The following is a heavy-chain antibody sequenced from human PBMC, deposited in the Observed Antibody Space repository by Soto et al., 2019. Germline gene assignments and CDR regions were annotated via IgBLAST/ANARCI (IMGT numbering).Heavy chain of an antibody. CDR2: INAGNGNR. CDR1: GYTFTSYA. J-gene: IGHJ5*02. D-gene: IGHD2-15*01. V-gene: IGHV1-3*01. Sequence: QVQLVQSGAEVKKPGASVKVSCKASGYTFTSYAMHWVRQAPGQRLEWMGWINAGNGNRKYSQKFQGRVTITRNTSASTAYMELSSLRSEDTAVYYCAREGLGYCSGGSRNWFDPWGQGTLVTVSS. CDR3: AREGLGYCSGGSRNWFDP.